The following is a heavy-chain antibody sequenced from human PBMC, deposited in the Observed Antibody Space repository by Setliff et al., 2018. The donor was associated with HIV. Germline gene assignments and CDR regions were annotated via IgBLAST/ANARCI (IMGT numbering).Heavy chain of an antibody. V-gene: IGHV3-21*05. J-gene: IGHJ4*02. Sequence: GGSLRLSCAASGFTFSSYWMHWVRQAPGKGLEWVSYISSSSSYIYYADSVKGRFTISRDSAKNSLYLQMNSLRAEDTAVYYCARGALRYYYDSSGYWAQDYWGQGTLVTVSS. CDR1: GFTFSSYW. D-gene: IGHD3-22*01. CDR2: ISSSSSYI. CDR3: ARGALRYYYDSSGYWAQDY.